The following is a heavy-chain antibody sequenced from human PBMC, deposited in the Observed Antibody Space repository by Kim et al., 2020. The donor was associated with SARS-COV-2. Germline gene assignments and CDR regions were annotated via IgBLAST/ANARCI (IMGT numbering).Heavy chain of an antibody. D-gene: IGHD5-12*01. Sequence: KGRFTISRDNSKNTLYLQMNSLRAEDTAVYYCAKDGHDVEMATKSYYFDYWGQGTLVTVSS. J-gene: IGHJ4*02. V-gene: IGHV3-30*02. CDR3: AKDGHDVEMATKSYYFDY.